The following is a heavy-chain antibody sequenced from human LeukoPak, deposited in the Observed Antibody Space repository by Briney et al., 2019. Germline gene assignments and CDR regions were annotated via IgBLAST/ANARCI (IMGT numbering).Heavy chain of an antibody. J-gene: IGHJ4*02. V-gene: IGHV3-23*01. CDR3: AKHVDYVWGSYRPLFDY. D-gene: IGHD3-16*02. CDR2: ISGSGGST. CDR1: GGSFSGYY. Sequence: PSETLSLTCAVYGGSFSGYYWSWIRQPPGKGLEWVSAISGSGGSTYYADSVKGRFTISRDNSKDTLYLQMNSLRAEDTAVYYCAKHVDYVWGSYRPLFDYWGQGTLVTVSS.